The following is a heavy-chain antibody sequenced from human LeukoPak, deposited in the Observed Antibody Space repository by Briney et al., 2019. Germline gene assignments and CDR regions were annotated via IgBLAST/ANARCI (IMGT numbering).Heavy chain of an antibody. D-gene: IGHD1-26*01. CDR3: AGVGGTNYYYSGMDV. CDR1: GGSISSDY. J-gene: IGHJ6*04. Sequence: PSETLSLTCTVSGGSISSDYWSWIRQPPGKGLEWIGRVYYSGSTNYNPSLKSRVTISVDTSKNQFSLKLSSVTAADTAVYYCAGVGGTNYYYSGMDVWAKGTTVPVSS. CDR2: VYYSGST. V-gene: IGHV4-59*01.